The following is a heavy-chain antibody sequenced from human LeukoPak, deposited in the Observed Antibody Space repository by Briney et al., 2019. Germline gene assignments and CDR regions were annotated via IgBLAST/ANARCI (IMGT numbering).Heavy chain of an antibody. CDR1: GITVSSNY. Sequence: PGGSLRLSCAASGITVSSNYMSWVRQAPGKGLEWVSVIYGGGSTYYADSVKGRFTISRDNSKNTLYLQMNSLRAEDTAVYYCARDHRGGGTMVRGVIRGVDYWGQGTLVTVSS. D-gene: IGHD3-10*01. J-gene: IGHJ4*02. CDR3: ARDHRGGGTMVRGVIRGVDY. CDR2: IYGGGST. V-gene: IGHV3-66*01.